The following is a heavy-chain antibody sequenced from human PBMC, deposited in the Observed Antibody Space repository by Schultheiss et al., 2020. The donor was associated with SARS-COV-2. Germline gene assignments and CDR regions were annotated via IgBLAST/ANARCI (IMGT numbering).Heavy chain of an antibody. CDR1: GFTFDDYA. CDR2: INSDGSST. V-gene: IGHV3-20*04. Sequence: GGSLRLSCAASGFTFDDYAMHWVRQAPGKGLEWVSGINSDGSSTSYADSVKGRFTISRDNAKNSLYLQMNSLRAEDTAVYYCARDGYCSGGSCLKGAFDIWGQGTMVTVSS. J-gene: IGHJ3*02. D-gene: IGHD2-15*01. CDR3: ARDGYCSGGSCLKGAFDI.